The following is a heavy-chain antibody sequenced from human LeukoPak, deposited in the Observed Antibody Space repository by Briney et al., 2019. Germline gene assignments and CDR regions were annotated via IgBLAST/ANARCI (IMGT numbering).Heavy chain of an antibody. V-gene: IGHV4-59*01. CDR3: ARTVGATTDY. Sequence: SETLSLTCTVSGVTISSYYWSWIRQPPGKGLEWIGYIYYSGSTNYNPSLKSRVTISVDTSKNQFSLKLSAVTAADTAVYYCARTVGATTDYWGQGTLVTVSS. CDR2: IYYSGST. CDR1: GVTISSYY. D-gene: IGHD1-26*01. J-gene: IGHJ4*02.